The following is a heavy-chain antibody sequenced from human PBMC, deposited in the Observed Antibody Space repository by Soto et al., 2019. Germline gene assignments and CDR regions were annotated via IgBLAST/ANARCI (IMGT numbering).Heavy chain of an antibody. Sequence: GGSLRRSCAASGFTFSSYAISWGRQAPGKGLEWVSAISGSGGSTYYADSVKGRFTISRDNSKNTLYLQMNSLRAEDTAVYYCAKDGYWNYFDYWGQGTLVTVSS. J-gene: IGHJ4*02. D-gene: IGHD5-12*01. V-gene: IGHV3-23*01. CDR2: ISGSGGST. CDR3: AKDGYWNYFDY. CDR1: GFTFSSYA.